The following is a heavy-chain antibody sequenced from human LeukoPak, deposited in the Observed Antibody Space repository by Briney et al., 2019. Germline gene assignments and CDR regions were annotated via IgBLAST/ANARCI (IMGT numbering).Heavy chain of an antibody. CDR1: GYSISSGYY. V-gene: IGHV4-38-2*02. D-gene: IGHD3-10*01. CDR2: IYHSGST. J-gene: IGHJ4*02. CDR3: ARHGGRGLFDY. Sequence: SETLSLTCTVSGYSISSGYYWGWIRQPPGKGLEWIGSIYHSGSTYYNPSLKSRVAISVDTSKNQFSLKLSSVTAADTAVYYCARHGGRGLFDYWGQGTLVTVSS.